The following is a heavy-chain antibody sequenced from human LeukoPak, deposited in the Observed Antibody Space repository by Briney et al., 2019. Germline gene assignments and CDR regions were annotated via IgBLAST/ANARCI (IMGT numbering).Heavy chain of an antibody. J-gene: IGHJ4*02. D-gene: IGHD3-10*01. CDR3: ARGRGVTMVRGVIDY. Sequence: SETLSLTCAVYGGSFSGYYWSWIRQPPGKGLEWIGEINHSGSTNYNPSLKRRATISVDTSKNQFSLKLSSVTAADTAVYYCARGRGVTMVRGVIDYWGQGTLVTVSS. V-gene: IGHV4-34*01. CDR2: INHSGST. CDR1: GGSFSGYY.